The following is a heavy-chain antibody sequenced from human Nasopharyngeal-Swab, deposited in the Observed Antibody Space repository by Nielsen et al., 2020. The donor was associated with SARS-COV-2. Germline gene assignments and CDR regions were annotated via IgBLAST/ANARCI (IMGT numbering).Heavy chain of an antibody. CDR3: ARDRKYYYDSSGYITDAFDI. CDR2: INSDGSST. Sequence: VRQAPGKGLVWVSRINSDGSSTSYADSVKGRFTISRDNAKNTLYLQMNSLRAEDTAVYYCARDRKYYYDSSGYITDAFDIWGQGTMVTVSS. J-gene: IGHJ3*02. D-gene: IGHD3-22*01. V-gene: IGHV3-74*01.